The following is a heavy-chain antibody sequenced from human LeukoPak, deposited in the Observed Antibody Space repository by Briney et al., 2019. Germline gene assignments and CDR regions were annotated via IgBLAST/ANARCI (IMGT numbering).Heavy chain of an antibody. J-gene: IGHJ4*02. CDR3: ASEVLLWFGEFDY. V-gene: IGHV3-23*01. Sequence: GGSLRLPCAASGFTFSSYAMSWVRQAPGKGLESVSAISGSGGSTYYADSVKGRFTISRDNSKNTLYLQMNSLRAEDTAVYYCASEVLLWFGEFDYWGQGTLVTVSS. CDR2: ISGSGGST. D-gene: IGHD3-10*01. CDR1: GFTFSSYA.